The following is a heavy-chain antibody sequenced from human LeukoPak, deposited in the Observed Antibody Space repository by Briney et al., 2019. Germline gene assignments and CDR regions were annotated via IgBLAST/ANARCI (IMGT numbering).Heavy chain of an antibody. CDR1: GYTFTSYD. V-gene: IGHV1-8*01. CDR3: AASYGYESFDY. Sequence: GASVKVSCKASGYTFTSYDINWVRQATGQGLEWMGWMNPNSGNTGYAQKFQGRVTMTRDTSISTAYMELSRLRSDDTAVYYCAASYGYESFDYWGQGTLVTVSS. J-gene: IGHJ4*02. D-gene: IGHD5-18*01. CDR2: MNPNSGNT.